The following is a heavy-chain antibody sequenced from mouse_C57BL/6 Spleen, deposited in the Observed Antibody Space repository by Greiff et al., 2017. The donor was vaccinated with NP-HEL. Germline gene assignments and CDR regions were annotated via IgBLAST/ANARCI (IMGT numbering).Heavy chain of an antibody. CDR2: IYPGSGST. J-gene: IGHJ4*01. CDR3: ARLGGSDPYAMDY. CDR1: GYTFTSYW. D-gene: IGHD3-2*02. Sequence: QVQLKQPGAELVKPGASVKMSCKASGYTFTSYWITWVKQRPGQGLEWIGDIYPGSGSTNYNEKFKSKATLTVDTSSSTAYMQLSSLTSEDSAVYYCARLGGSDPYAMDYWGQGTSVTVSS. V-gene: IGHV1-55*01.